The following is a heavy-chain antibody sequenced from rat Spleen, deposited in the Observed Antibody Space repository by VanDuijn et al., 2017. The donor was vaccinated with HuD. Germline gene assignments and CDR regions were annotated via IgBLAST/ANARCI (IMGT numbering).Heavy chain of an antibody. CDR1: GFTFSNYG. J-gene: IGHJ1*01. Sequence: EVQLVESGGGLVQPGRSLKLSCAASGFTFSNYGMAWVCQAPTKGLEWVATISYDGSSTYYRDSVKGRFTVSRDNAKSTLYLQMDSLRSEDTATYYCARHRQLSSYYWYFDFWGPGTMVTVSS. V-gene: IGHV5-29*01. CDR3: ARHRQLSSYYWYFDF. D-gene: IGHD1-2*01. CDR2: ISYDGSST.